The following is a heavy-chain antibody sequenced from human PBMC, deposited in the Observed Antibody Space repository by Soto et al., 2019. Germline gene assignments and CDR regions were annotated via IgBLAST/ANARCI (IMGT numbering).Heavy chain of an antibody. V-gene: IGHV3-23*01. CDR2: ITAAGDTT. CDR1: GFIFSSYA. J-gene: IGHJ4*02. Sequence: EVQLLESRGGLVPPGGSLRLSCAASGFIFSSYAMSWVRQAPGKGLEWVSSITAAGDTTDYADSVKGRFTISRDNSKNTLYLQMNSLRAEDTAVYYCAKERSYYDSGGSPITSPLDHWGQVTLATVSS. CDR3: AKERSYYDSGGSPITSPLDH. D-gene: IGHD3-22*01.